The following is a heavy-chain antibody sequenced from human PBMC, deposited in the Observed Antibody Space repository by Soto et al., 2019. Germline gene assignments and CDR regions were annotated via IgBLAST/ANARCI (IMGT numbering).Heavy chain of an antibody. J-gene: IGHJ4*02. CDR2: ISGSGGTT. Sequence: PGGSLRLSCAASGFTFSSYAMSWFRQAPGKGLECVSTISGSGGTTYYAGSVNGRFTISRDNSKNTLYLQMNSLRAEDTAVYYGAKVRSTTILDVVSPFDYWGQGTLVTVSS. CDR1: GFTFSSYA. D-gene: IGHD3-3*01. V-gene: IGHV3-23*01. CDR3: AKVRSTTILDVVSPFDY.